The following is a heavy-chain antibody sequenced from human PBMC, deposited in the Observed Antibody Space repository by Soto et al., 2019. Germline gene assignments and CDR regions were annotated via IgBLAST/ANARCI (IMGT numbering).Heavy chain of an antibody. J-gene: IGHJ4*02. CDR1: GGSFSGYY. V-gene: IGHV4-34*01. CDR2: MNDSGST. Sequence: QVQLQQWGAGLLKPSETLSLTCAVSGGSFSGYYWSWIRQPPGKGLEWIGEMNDSGSTKYNASLESRVAMSVDTSTGHFSLTLTSVTAADTAVYCCASPRWNYIYWGQGTLVAVSS. CDR3: ASPRWNYIY. D-gene: IGHD1-7*01.